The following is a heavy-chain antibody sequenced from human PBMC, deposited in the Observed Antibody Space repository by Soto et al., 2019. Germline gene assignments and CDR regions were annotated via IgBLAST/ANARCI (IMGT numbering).Heavy chain of an antibody. CDR2: IYQSGVT. D-gene: IGHD6-19*01. CDR3: AGMPYTSGIRFDP. Sequence: PSETLSLTCTMSDDSYSISTYSWSWIRQPPGKALQWIGFIYQSGVTSYNPSLASRVSISLDRSNNQCSLKLKSVTAADTAVYFCAGMPYTSGIRFDPWGPGTLVTVSS. J-gene: IGHJ5*02. CDR1: DDSYSISTYS. V-gene: IGHV4-30-2*01.